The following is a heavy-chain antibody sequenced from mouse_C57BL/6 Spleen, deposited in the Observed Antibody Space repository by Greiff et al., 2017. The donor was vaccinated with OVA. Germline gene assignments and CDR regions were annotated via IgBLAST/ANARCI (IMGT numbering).Heavy chain of an antibody. V-gene: IGHV3-6*01. CDR2: ISYDGSN. Sequence: DVQLQESGPGLVKPSQSLSLTCSVTGYSITSGYYWNWIRQFPGNKLEWMGYISYDGSNNYNPSLRNRISITRDTSKNQFFLKLNSVTTEDTATYYCARDVHYYWYFDVWGTGTTVTVSS. J-gene: IGHJ1*03. CDR1: GYSITSGYY. CDR3: ARDVHYYWYFDV. D-gene: IGHD1-2*01.